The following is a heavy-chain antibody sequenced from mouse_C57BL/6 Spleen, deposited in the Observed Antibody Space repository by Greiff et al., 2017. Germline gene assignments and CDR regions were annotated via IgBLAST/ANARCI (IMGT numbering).Heavy chain of an antibody. CDR2: ISSGGSYT. V-gene: IGHV5-6*01. CDR1: GFTFSSYG. CDR3: ARHDGYYEYFDV. D-gene: IGHD2-3*01. Sequence: EVQLVESGGDLVKPGGSLKLSCAASGFTFSSYGMSWVRQTPDKRLEWVATISSGGSYTYYPDSVKGRFTISRDNAKNTLYLQMSSLKSEDTAMYYCARHDGYYEYFDVWGTGTTVTVSS. J-gene: IGHJ1*03.